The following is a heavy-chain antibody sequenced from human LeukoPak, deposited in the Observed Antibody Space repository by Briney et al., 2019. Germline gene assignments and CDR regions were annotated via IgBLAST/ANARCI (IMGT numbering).Heavy chain of an antibody. CDR3: AKASSHRTYCSGGSCYPGGAFDI. CDR1: GFTSSRYT. V-gene: IGHV3-23*01. D-gene: IGHD2-15*01. CDR2: ISGSGGST. J-gene: IGHJ3*02. Sequence: GGSLRLSCTASGFTSSRYTMSWVRQAPGKGLEWVSAISGSGGSTYYADSVKGRFTISRDNSKNTPYLQMNSLRAEDTAVYYCAKASSHRTYCSGGSCYPGGAFDIWGQGTMVTVSS.